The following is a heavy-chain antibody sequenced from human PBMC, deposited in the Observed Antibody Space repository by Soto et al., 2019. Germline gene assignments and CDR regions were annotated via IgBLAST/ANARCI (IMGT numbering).Heavy chain of an antibody. D-gene: IGHD1-7*01. V-gene: IGHV1-69*13. CDR2: IIPIFGTA. CDR3: ARDSTVATHAFDI. CDR1: GGTFSSYA. J-gene: IGHJ3*02. Sequence: ASVKVSCKASGGTFSSYAISWVRQAPGQGLEWMGGIIPIFGTANYAQKFQGRVTITADDSTSTAYMELSSLRSEDTAVYYCARDSTVATHAFDIWGQGTMVTVSS.